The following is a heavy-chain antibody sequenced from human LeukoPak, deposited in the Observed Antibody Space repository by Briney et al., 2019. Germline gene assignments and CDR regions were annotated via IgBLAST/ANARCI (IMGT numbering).Heavy chain of an antibody. D-gene: IGHD3-10*01. CDR2: INHSGST. CDR3: ARRMVRGVIGLLSN. J-gene: IGHJ4*02. Sequence: PSETLSLTCAVYGGSFSGYYWSWIRQPPGKGLEWIGEINHSGSTNYNPSLTSRVTISVDTSKNQFSLKLSSVTAADTAVYYCARRMVRGVIGLLSNWGQGTLVTVSS. V-gene: IGHV4-34*01. CDR1: GGSFSGYY.